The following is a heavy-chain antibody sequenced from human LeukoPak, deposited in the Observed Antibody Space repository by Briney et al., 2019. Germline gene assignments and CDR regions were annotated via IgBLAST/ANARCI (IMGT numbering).Heavy chain of an antibody. Sequence: ASVKVSCRASGYTFTSYYMHWVRQAPGQGLEWMGIINPIGGSTSYAQKFQGRVTMTRDTSTSTVYMELSSLRSEDTAVYYCARGGGYDFCSGYYSRDYWGQGTLVTVSS. CDR2: INPIGGST. CDR3: ARGGGYDFCSGYYSRDY. CDR1: GYTFTSYY. J-gene: IGHJ4*02. D-gene: IGHD3-3*01. V-gene: IGHV1-46*01.